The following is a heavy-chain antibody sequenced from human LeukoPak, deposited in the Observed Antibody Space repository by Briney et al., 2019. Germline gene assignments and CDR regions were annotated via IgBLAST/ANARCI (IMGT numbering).Heavy chain of an antibody. D-gene: IGHD5-24*01. CDR1: GFTFSDYN. J-gene: IGHJ3*02. CDR2: ISRSSSTK. V-gene: IGHV3-11*01. CDR3: ARDREDGYIRDAFDI. Sequence: PGGSLRLSCAASGFTFSDYNMRWIRQAPGKGLEWVSSISRSSSTKYYADSVKGRFTISRDNAKNSLYLQMNSLRAEDTAVYYCARDREDGYIRDAFDIWGQGTMVTVSS.